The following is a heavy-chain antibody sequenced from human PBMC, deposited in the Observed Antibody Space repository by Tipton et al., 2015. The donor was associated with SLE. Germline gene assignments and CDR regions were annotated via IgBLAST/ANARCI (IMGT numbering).Heavy chain of an antibody. D-gene: IGHD3-22*01. V-gene: IGHV4-59*04. CDR1: GGSISSYY. J-gene: IGHJ4*02. CDR3: ARHDYDDNGYYMHYFDY. CDR2: ISHSGNT. Sequence: TLSLTCTVSGGSISSYYWSWIRQPPGKGLEWIGSISHSGNTYYNPSLKSRVSMSIDTSKNQVFLRLSSVAAADTAVYYCARHDYDDNGYYMHYFDYWGQGTLVTVSS.